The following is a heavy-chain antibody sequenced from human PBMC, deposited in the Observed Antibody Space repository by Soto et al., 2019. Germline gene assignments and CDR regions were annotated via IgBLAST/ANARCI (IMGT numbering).Heavy chain of an antibody. D-gene: IGHD2-2*01. V-gene: IGHV3-30*03. CDR2: ISYDGSNK. J-gene: IGHJ4*02. Sequence: GGSPRLSCAAPGFTFRSYGLHRVRQAPGKGLEWVAVISYDGSNKYYADSVKGRFTISRDNSKNTLYLQMNSLRAEDTAVYYCGGVVLVPAALDYWGPGTLVTVSS. CDR3: GGVVLVPAALDY. CDR1: GFTFRSYG.